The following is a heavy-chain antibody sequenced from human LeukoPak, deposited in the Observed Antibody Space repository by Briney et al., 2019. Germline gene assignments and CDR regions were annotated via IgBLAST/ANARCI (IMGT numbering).Heavy chain of an antibody. CDR3: ARAPSYYYGSGSYFYYYGMDV. Sequence: SETLSLTCAVYGGSFSGYYWSWIRQPPGKGLEWIGEINHSGSTNYNPSLKSRVTISVDTSKSQFSLKLSSVTAADTAVYYCARAPSYYYGSGSYFYYYGMDVWGQGTTVTVSS. CDR1: GGSFSGYY. J-gene: IGHJ6*02. V-gene: IGHV4-34*01. D-gene: IGHD3-10*01. CDR2: INHSGST.